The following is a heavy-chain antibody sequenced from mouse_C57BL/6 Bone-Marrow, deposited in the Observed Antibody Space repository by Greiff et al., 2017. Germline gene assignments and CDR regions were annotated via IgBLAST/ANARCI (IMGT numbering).Heavy chain of an antibody. V-gene: IGHV1-53*01. CDR1: GYPFTSYW. J-gene: IGHJ2*01. CDR2: INPRNGGT. Sequence: QVQLQQPGTELVKPGASVKLSCKASGYPFTSYWMHWVKQRPGQGLEWIGNINPRNGGTNYNEKFKSQATLTVDKSSLTAYMQLSSLTSGVAAVYYCARSGYLLWSLWGQGTTLTVSS. D-gene: IGHD2-1*01. CDR3: ARSGYLLWSL.